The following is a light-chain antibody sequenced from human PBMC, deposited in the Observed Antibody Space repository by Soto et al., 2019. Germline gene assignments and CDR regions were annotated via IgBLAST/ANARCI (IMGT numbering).Light chain of an antibody. V-gene: IGKV3-20*01. CDR2: GAS. Sequence: EIVLTQSPGTLSLSPGEGATLSCRASQSVSSSYLAWYQQKPGQAPRLLIYGASSRATGIPDRFSGSGSGTDFTLTISRLVPEDCAVYFCQQYTGPPTTFGQGTRLEI. CDR1: QSVSSSY. CDR3: QQYTGPPTT. J-gene: IGKJ5*01.